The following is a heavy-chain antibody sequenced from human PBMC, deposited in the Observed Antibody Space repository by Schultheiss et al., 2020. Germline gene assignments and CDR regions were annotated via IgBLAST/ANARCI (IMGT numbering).Heavy chain of an antibody. D-gene: IGHD2-2*01. CDR3: ASLDIVVVPAAPGDYNWFDP. CDR1: GFTFSSYS. V-gene: IGHV3-21*01. CDR2: ISSSSSYI. Sequence: GGSLRLSCAASGFTFSSYSMNWVRQAPGKGLEWVSSISSSSSYIYYADSVKGRFTISRDNAKNSLYLQMNSLRAEDTAVYYCASLDIVVVPAAPGDYNWFDPWGQGTLVTVSS. J-gene: IGHJ5*02.